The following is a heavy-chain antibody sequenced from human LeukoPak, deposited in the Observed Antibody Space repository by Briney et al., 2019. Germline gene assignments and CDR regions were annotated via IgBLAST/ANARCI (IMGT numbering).Heavy chain of an antibody. V-gene: IGHV3-30*02. Sequence: GGSLRLSCSASGFTFSSYWMDWVPQAPGKGPVWVARIQYDGSSKNYADSVKGRFTISRDKSKNTLYLQMNSLRAEDTAVYYYWSRSGWYEPIDHWGQGTLVTVSS. CDR1: GFTFSSYW. CDR3: WSRSGWYEPIDH. D-gene: IGHD6-19*01. CDR2: IQYDGSSK. J-gene: IGHJ4*02.